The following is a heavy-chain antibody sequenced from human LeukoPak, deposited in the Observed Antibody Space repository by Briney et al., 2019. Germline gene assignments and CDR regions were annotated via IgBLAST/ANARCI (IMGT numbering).Heavy chain of an antibody. Sequence: PGGSLRLSCAASGFTFSSYGMHWVRQAPGKGLEWVAVISYDGSNKYYADSVKGRFTISRDNSKNTLYLQMNSLRAEDTAVYYCAKVSSRKYGMDVWGQGTMVTVSS. CDR2: ISYDGSNK. D-gene: IGHD2-15*01. CDR1: GFTFSSYG. V-gene: IGHV3-30*18. J-gene: IGHJ6*02. CDR3: AKVSSRKYGMDV.